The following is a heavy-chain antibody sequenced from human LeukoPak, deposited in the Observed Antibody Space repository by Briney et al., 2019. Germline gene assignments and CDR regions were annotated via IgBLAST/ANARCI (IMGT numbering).Heavy chain of an antibody. Sequence: ASAKVSCKASGYTFINYGINWVRQAPGQGLEWMGWTSAHSGDTNYAQKFKDRVTMTADTSTNTAYMEPRSLRSDDTAVYYCAREMYYYGSGSYYRPFSFDPWGQGTLVTVSS. CDR1: GYTFINYG. V-gene: IGHV1-18*04. CDR3: AREMYYYGSGSYYRPFSFDP. J-gene: IGHJ5*02. CDR2: TSAHSGDT. D-gene: IGHD3-10*01.